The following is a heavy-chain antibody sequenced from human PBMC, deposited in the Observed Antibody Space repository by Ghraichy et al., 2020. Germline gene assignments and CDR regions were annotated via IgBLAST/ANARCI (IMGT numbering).Heavy chain of an antibody. J-gene: IGHJ5*02. V-gene: IGHV3-23*01. D-gene: IGHD1-26*01. CDR3: ASHGVVGAPPKWFDP. CDR1: GFTFSSYA. Sequence: LTCAASGFTFSSYAMSWVRQAPGNGLEWVSTISGPGGSTYSADSVKGRFSISRDNSKNTLSLQMNSLRVEDTAVYYCASHGVVGAPPKWFDPWGQGTLVTVS. CDR2: ISGPGGST.